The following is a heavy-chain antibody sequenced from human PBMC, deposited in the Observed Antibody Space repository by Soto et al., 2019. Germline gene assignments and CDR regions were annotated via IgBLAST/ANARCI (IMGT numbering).Heavy chain of an antibody. V-gene: IGHV3-33*01. CDR3: ARALIAAYYDFWSGYYPPTYYYYGMDV. Sequence: SLRLSCAASGFTFSSYDMHWVRQAPGKGLELVAVIWYDVSNKYYADSVKGRFTISRDNSKNTLYLQMNSLRAEDTAVYYCARALIAAYYDFWSGYYPPTYYYYGMDVWGQGTTMTV. CDR1: GFTFSSYD. J-gene: IGHJ6*02. CDR2: IWYDVSNK. D-gene: IGHD3-3*01.